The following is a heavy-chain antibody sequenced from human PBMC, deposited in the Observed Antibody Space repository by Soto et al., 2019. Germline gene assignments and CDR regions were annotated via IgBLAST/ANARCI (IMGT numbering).Heavy chain of an antibody. V-gene: IGHV4-59*08. D-gene: IGHD2-15*01. CDR3: ARRGAATDAYYYYYGMDV. CDR2: IYYSGST. J-gene: IGHJ6*02. Sequence: QVQLQESGPGLVKPSETLSLTCTVSGGSISSYYWSWIRQPPGKGLEWIGYIYYSGSTNYNPSLKSRVTISVDTSKNQFSLKLSSVTAADTAVYYCARRGAATDAYYYYYGMDVWGQGTTVTVSS. CDR1: GGSISSYY.